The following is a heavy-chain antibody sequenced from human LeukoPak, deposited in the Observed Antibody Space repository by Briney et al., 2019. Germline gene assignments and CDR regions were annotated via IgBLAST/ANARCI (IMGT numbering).Heavy chain of an antibody. CDR1: GYTFTSYG. J-gene: IGHJ4*02. Sequence: GASVKVSCKASGYTFTSYGISWVRQAPGQGLEWMGWISAYNGNTNYAQKLQGRVTMTTDTSTSPAYMELRSLRSDDTAVYYCARDFMAYYYDSSGYSNDDSPIDYWGQGTLVTVSS. CDR3: ARDFMAYYYDSSGYSNDDSPIDY. V-gene: IGHV1-18*01. D-gene: IGHD3-22*01. CDR2: ISAYNGNT.